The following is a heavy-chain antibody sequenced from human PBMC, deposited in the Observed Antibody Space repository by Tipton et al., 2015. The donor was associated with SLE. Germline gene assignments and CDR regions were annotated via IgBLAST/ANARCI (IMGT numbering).Heavy chain of an antibody. V-gene: IGHV4-59*01. CDR2: IDYSGST. D-gene: IGHD5-18*01. J-gene: IGHJ3*02. CDR3: ARGSGYGYGDDAFDI. CDR1: GASISDYY. Sequence: TLSLTCTVSGASISDYYWTWIRQFPGKGLEWIGYIDYSGSTNYNPPLKSRLTISGDTSKNQFSLHLTSVTAADTAVYYCARGSGYGYGDDAFDIWGQGTMVTVSS.